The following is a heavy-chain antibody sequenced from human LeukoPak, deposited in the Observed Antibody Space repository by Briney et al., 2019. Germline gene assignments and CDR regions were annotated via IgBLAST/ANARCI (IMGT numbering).Heavy chain of an antibody. D-gene: IGHD6-13*01. CDR3: ASGIYSKTGPGVDP. Sequence: GGSLRLSCAASGFTFSSYEMNWVRQAPGKGLERGSYISSSGRPIYYANSVKSRFTISRDNAKNSLYLEMSSLRAEDTAVYCGASGIYSKTGPGVDPWGQGTLVTVSS. CDR2: ISSSGRPI. V-gene: IGHV3-48*03. J-gene: IGHJ5*02. CDR1: GFTFSSYE.